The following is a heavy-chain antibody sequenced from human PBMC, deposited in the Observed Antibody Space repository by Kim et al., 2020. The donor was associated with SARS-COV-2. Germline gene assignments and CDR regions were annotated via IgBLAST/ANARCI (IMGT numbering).Heavy chain of an antibody. V-gene: IGHV3-7*03. CDR3: ARDSSSSWYRMDAFDI. CDR1: GFTFSSYW. CDR2: IKQDGSEK. J-gene: IGHJ3*02. Sequence: GGSLRLSCAASGFTFSSYWMSWVRQAPGKGLEWVANIKQDGSEKYYVDSVKGRFTISRDNAKNSLYLQMNSLRAEDTAVYYCARDSSSSWYRMDAFDIWGQVTMVTVSS. D-gene: IGHD6-13*01.